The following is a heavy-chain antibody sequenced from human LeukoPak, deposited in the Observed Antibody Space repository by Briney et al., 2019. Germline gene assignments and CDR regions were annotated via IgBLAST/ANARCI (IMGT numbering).Heavy chain of an antibody. CDR2: IIPILGIA. V-gene: IGHV1-69*04. CDR1: GGTFSSYA. D-gene: IGHD6-13*01. CDR3: ARDFPSPGGIAAAGTFDY. Sequence: SVKVSCKASGGTFSSYAISWVRQAPGQGLEWMGRIIPILGIANYAQKFQGRVTITADKSTSTAYMELSSLRSEDTAVYYCARDFPSPGGIAAAGTFDYWGQGTLVTVSS. J-gene: IGHJ4*02.